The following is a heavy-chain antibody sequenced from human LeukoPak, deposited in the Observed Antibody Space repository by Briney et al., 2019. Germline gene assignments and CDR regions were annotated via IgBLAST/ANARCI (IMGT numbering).Heavy chain of an antibody. D-gene: IGHD2-15*01. CDR2: IIPIFGTA. Sequence: SVKVSCKASGGTFSSYAISWVRQAPGQGLEWMGGIIPIFGTANYAQKFQGRVTITADKSTSTAYMELSSVTAADTAVYYCARVLRVGYCSGGSCRKDAFDIWGQGTMVTVSS. V-gene: IGHV1-69*06. CDR3: ARVLRVGYCSGGSCRKDAFDI. CDR1: GGTFSSYA. J-gene: IGHJ3*02.